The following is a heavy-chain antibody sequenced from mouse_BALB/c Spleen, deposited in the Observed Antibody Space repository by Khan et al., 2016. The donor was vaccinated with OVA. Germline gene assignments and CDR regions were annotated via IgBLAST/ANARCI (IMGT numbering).Heavy chain of an antibody. Sequence: EVQLQESGGGLVQPGGSMKLSCVASGFTFSNYWMNWVRQSPEKGLEWVAEIRLKSNNYATHYAESVKGRFTISRDDSKSSVYLQMNNLRAEDTGIDYCTMGIYYGSSYDYYAMDYWGQGTSGTVSS. D-gene: IGHD1-1*01. CDR1: GFTFSNYW. V-gene: IGHV6-6*02. CDR3: TMGIYYGSSYDYYAMDY. CDR2: IRLKSNNYAT. J-gene: IGHJ4*01.